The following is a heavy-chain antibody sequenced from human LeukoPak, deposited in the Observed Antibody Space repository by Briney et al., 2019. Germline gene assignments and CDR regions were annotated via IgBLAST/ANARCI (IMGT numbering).Heavy chain of an antibody. D-gene: IGHD3-22*01. CDR1: GYTFTSYY. Sequence: ASVKVSCKASGYTFTSYYMHWVRQAPGQGLEWMGIINPSGGSTSYAQKFQGRVTMTRDTSTSTVYMELSSLRSEDTAVYYCARDLDYYDSSGYQRDAFDIWGQGTMVTVSS. CDR3: ARDLDYYDSSGYQRDAFDI. J-gene: IGHJ3*02. V-gene: IGHV1-46*01. CDR2: INPSGGST.